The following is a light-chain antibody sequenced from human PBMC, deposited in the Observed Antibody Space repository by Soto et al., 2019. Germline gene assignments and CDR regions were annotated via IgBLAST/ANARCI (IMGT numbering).Light chain of an antibody. CDR1: QSVSRG. CDR3: QQYENWPSWT. CDR2: GVS. J-gene: IGKJ1*01. Sequence: EVVMTQSPATLSVSPGEGATLSCRAGQSVSRGLAWYQQRPGRAPRLLIYGVSTRATGVPARFSGSGSGTEFTLTISSLQSEDFAVYYCQQYENWPSWTFGQGTKVDIK. V-gene: IGKV3-15*01.